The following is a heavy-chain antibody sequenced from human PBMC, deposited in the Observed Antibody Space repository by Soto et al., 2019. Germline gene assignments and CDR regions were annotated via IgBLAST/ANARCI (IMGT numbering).Heavy chain of an antibody. D-gene: IGHD3-10*01. Sequence: SVKVSCKASGGTFSSYTISWVRQAPGQGLEWMGRIIPILGIANYAQKFQGRVTITADKSTSTAYMELSSLRSEDTAVYYCAGTYYYGSGSYYYYYMDVWGKGTTVTVSS. V-gene: IGHV1-69*02. CDR1: GGTFSSYT. CDR3: AGTYYYGSGSYYYYYMDV. J-gene: IGHJ6*03. CDR2: IIPILGIA.